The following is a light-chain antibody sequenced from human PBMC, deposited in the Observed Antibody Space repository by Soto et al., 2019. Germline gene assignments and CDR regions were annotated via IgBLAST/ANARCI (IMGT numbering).Light chain of an antibody. CDR2: DAS. V-gene: IGKV3-20*01. Sequence: EIVLTQSPGTLSLSPGERAILSCRASQSVSSSYLAWYQQKPGQAPRLLIYDASSRDTGIPDRFSGSESGTDFTLTISRLEPEDFAVYFCEQYGSSPYTFGQRTKLEIK. CDR1: QSVSSSY. J-gene: IGKJ2*01. CDR3: EQYGSSPYT.